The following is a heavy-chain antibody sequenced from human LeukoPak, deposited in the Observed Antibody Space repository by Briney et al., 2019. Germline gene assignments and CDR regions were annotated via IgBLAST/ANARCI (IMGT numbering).Heavy chain of an antibody. Sequence: GGSLRLSCAASGFTVSSNYMSWVRQAPGKGLEWVSIIYTGCSTYYADSVKGRFTISRDNSKNTLYLQMNSLRAEDTAVYYCARDRAYYDILTGLVEGGYLDYWGQGTLVTVSS. D-gene: IGHD3-9*01. CDR2: IYTGCST. CDR1: GFTVSSNY. V-gene: IGHV3-66*01. J-gene: IGHJ4*02. CDR3: ARDRAYYDILTGLVEGGYLDY.